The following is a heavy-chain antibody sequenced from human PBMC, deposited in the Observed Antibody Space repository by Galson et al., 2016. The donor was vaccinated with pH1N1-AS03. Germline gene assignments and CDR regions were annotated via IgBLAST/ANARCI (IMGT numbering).Heavy chain of an antibody. CDR3: VRGGQWPYYVMDV. CDR1: GYIFTNYW. J-gene: IGHJ6*02. D-gene: IGHD3-16*01. Sequence: QSGAEVKKPGESLQISCKTSGYIFTNYWIGWVRQMPGKGLEWMGSIYPSDSDTRYSPSFQGQVTISADKSISTAYLQWRSLKASENAMYYFVRGGQWPYYVMDVWGQGTTVTVSS. CDR2: IYPSDSDT. V-gene: IGHV5-51*01.